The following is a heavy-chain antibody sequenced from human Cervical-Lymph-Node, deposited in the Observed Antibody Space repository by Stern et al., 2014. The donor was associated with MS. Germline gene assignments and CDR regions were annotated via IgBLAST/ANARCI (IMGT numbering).Heavy chain of an antibody. D-gene: IGHD2-8*01. CDR3: TTLMDY. Sequence: EVQLVESGGGLAQPGESLKVSCAASCFNFSGSALHWVRQASGKGLEWVGRIRGRGNNFATAYGASVKGRFIISRDDSKNTAYLLMNSLKTEDTAVYYCTTLMDYWGQGTLIIVSS. J-gene: IGHJ4*02. CDR2: IRGRGNNFAT. V-gene: IGHV3-73*02. CDR1: CFNFSGSA.